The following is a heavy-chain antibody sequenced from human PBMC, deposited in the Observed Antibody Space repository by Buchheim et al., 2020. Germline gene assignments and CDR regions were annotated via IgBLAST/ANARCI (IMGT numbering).Heavy chain of an antibody. CDR2: IRSEAYGGTT. J-gene: IGHJ4*02. CDR3: SRSMRTAVTPPFDY. CDR1: GFTFDDYS. D-gene: IGHD4-17*01. V-gene: IGHV3-49*03. Sequence: EVQLVESGGGLVQPGRSLRLSCTASGFTFDDYSVSWFRQAPGKGLEWVGFIRSEAYGGTTEYAASVRGRFTMSRDDSKSTPFLQMDSLKTEDTAVYFCSRSMRTAVTPPFDYWGQGIL.